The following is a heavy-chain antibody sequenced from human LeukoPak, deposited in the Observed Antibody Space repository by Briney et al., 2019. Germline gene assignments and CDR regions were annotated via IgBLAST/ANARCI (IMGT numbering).Heavy chain of an antibody. CDR3: ARGDDFSGDY. Sequence: GGSLRLCCAASGFTFSTYWMSWVRQAPGKGLEWVANIHQDGNEKYYVDAVKGRFTISRDNVKNSLYLQMNSLRVEDTAVYYCARGDDFSGDYWGQGTLVTVSS. CDR1: GFTFSTYW. CDR2: IHQDGNEK. J-gene: IGHJ4*02. V-gene: IGHV3-7*04. D-gene: IGHD1-1*01.